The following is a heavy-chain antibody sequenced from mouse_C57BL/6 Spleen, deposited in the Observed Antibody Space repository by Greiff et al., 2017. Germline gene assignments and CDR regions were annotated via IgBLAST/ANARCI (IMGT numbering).Heavy chain of an antibody. CDR2: IHPNSGST. Sequence: QVQLQQPGAELVKPGASVKLSCKASGYTFTSYWMHWVKQRPGQGLEWIGMIHPNSGSTNYNEKFKSKATLTVDKSSSTAYMQLCSLTSEDSAVYYCARGPDDYGSSWAWFAYWGQGTLVTVSA. CDR1: GYTFTSYW. CDR3: ARGPDDYGSSWAWFAY. J-gene: IGHJ3*01. D-gene: IGHD1-1*01. V-gene: IGHV1-64*01.